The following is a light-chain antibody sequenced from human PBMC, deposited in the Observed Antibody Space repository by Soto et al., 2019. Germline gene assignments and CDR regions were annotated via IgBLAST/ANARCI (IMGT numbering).Light chain of an antibody. Sequence: DLQMTQSPSSLSASVGDRVTITCRASQSISSYLNWYQQKPGKAPKLLIYAASSLQSGVPSRFSGSGSGTDFTLTISSLQPEDFATYYCQQSYSTPLFTFGPGTEVDIK. CDR3: QQSYSTPLFT. J-gene: IGKJ3*01. CDR1: QSISSY. V-gene: IGKV1-39*01. CDR2: AAS.